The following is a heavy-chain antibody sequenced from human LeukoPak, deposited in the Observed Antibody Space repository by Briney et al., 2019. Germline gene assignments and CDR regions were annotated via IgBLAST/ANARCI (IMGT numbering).Heavy chain of an antibody. CDR1: GYTFTNYY. Sequence: ASVKVSCKASGYTFTNYYMHWVRQAPGQGLEWMGMINVSVDRTNYAQKFQGRVTMTRDTSTSTVYMELNSLTSEDTAVYFCSREESGGTFDYWGQGTLVTASA. J-gene: IGHJ4*02. CDR3: SREESGGTFDY. CDR2: INVSVDRT. D-gene: IGHD2-15*01. V-gene: IGHV1-46*01.